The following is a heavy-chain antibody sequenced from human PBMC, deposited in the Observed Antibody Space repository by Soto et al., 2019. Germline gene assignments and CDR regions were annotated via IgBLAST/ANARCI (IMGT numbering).Heavy chain of an antibody. CDR2: ISGSGDDT. CDR3: AKGGTTGTTNSHFWYFDL. Sequence: GGSLRLSCAASGFPFNTYAMNLVRQAPGKGREWFSVISGSGDDTYYADTVKGRFTISRDNSKNTLFLQMDSLRPEDTAIYYCAKGGTTGTTNSHFWYFDLWGRGTLVTVSS. J-gene: IGHJ2*01. CDR1: GFPFNTYA. V-gene: IGHV3-23*01. D-gene: IGHD1-1*01.